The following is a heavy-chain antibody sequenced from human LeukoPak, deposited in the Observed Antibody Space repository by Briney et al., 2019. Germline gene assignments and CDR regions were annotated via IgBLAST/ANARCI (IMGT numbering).Heavy chain of an antibody. CDR2: IWYDGSNK. CDR3: AKGGQEGPYNWFDP. V-gene: IGHV3-33*06. Sequence: QTGGSLRLSCAASGFTYNSHAMHWVRQAPGKGLEWVAVIWYDGSNKYYADSVKGRFTISRDNSRNTLYLQMNSLRAEDTAVYYCAKGGQEGPYNWFDPWGQGTLVTVSS. J-gene: IGHJ5*02. CDR1: GFTYNSHA.